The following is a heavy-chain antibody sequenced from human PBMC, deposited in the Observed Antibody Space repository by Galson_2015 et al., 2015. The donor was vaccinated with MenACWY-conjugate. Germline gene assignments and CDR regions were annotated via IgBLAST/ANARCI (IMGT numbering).Heavy chain of an antibody. CDR1: GFTSSSYG. CDR2: ISYAGSNK. J-gene: IGHJ4*02. V-gene: IGHV3-30*18. D-gene: IGHD1-7*01. Sequence: SLRLSCAASGFTSSSYGMHWVRQAPGKGLEWVAVISYAGSNKYYADSVRGRFTISRDNSKNTLYLQMNSLRAEDKAVYYCAKEGEWWNYVFDYWGQGTRVTVSS. CDR3: AKEGEWWNYVFDY.